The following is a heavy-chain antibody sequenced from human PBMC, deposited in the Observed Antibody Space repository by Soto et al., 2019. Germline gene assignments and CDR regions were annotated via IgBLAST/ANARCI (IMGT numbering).Heavy chain of an antibody. CDR2: INPSGGST. D-gene: IGHD5-18*01. V-gene: IGHV1-46*01. CDR1: GYTFTSYY. Sequence: ASVKVSCKASGYTFTSYYMHWVRQAPGQGLEWMGIINPSGGSTSYAQKFQGRVTMTRDTSTSTVYMELSSLRSEDTAVYYCARDRGYSYGYDYYGMDVWGQGTTVTVSS. J-gene: IGHJ6*02. CDR3: ARDRGYSYGYDYYGMDV.